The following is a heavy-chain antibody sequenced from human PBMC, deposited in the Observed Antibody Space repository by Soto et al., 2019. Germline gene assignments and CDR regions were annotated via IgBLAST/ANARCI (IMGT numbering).Heavy chain of an antibody. CDR1: GFTFSSYA. CDR2: ISGSGGST. J-gene: IGHJ4*02. D-gene: IGHD1-26*01. CDR3: ATSGSYYMDLLYY. V-gene: IGHV3-23*01. Sequence: EVPLLESGGGLVQPGGSLRLSCAASGFTFSSYAMSWVRQAPGKGLEWVSAISGSGGSTYYADSVKGRFTISRDNSKNTLYLQMNSLRAEDTAVYYCATSGSYYMDLLYYWGQGTLVTVSS.